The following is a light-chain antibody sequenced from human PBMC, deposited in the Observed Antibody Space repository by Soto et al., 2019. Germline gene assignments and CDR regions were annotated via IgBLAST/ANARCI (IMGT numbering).Light chain of an antibody. V-gene: IGKV3-11*01. Sequence: EIVLTQSPATLSLSPGERATLSCRASQSVGSYLAWYQQKPGQAPRLLIYDAFSRATGIPVRFSGSGSGTDFTLTISSLEPEDFAVYYCQQRSNWPLTFGGGTKVEIK. J-gene: IGKJ4*01. CDR1: QSVGSY. CDR2: DAF. CDR3: QQRSNWPLT.